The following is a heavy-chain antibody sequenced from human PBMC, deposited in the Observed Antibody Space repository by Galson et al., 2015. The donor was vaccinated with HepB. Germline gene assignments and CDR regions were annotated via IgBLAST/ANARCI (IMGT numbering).Heavy chain of an antibody. J-gene: IGHJ4*02. D-gene: IGHD6-19*01. CDR3: AKDQYRSPSQWLVPFDY. V-gene: IGHV3-23*01. CDR2: LDGSGNNT. Sequence: SLRLSCAASGFTFSSVAMSWVRQAPGKGLEWVSTLDGSGNNTYYPDSVKGRFTISRDNSKNTLYLLMNSLRGDDTAVYYCAKDQYRSPSQWLVPFDYWGQGILVTVSS. CDR1: GFTFSSVA.